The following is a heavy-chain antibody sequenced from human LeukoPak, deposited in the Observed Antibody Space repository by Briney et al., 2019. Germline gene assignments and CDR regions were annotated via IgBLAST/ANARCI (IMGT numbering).Heavy chain of an antibody. CDR3: ARLSEASVYYYDSRTFDY. J-gene: IGHJ4*02. Sequence: SETLSLTRTVSGGSISSYYWSWIRQPPGKGLEWIGYIYYSGSTNYNPSLKSRVTISVDTSKNQFSLKLSSVTAADTAVYYCARLSEASVYYYDSRTFDYWGQGTLVTVSS. V-gene: IGHV4-59*08. CDR1: GGSISSYY. D-gene: IGHD3-22*01. CDR2: IYYSGST.